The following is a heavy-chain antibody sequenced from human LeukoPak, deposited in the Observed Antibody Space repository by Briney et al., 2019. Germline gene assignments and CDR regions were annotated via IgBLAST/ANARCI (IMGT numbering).Heavy chain of an antibody. V-gene: IGHV3-64*02. D-gene: IGHD2-2*01. CDR2: ISSNGDIT. J-gene: IGHJ3*02. CDR3: AKVRLGYCSSTSCPDDAFDI. Sequence: TGGSLRLSCAASGFTFSSYAMHWVRQAPGKGLEYVSAISSNGDITHYTDSVKGRFTISRDNSKNTLYLQMNSLRAEDTAVYYCAKVRLGYCSSTSCPDDAFDIWGQGTMVTVSS. CDR1: GFTFSSYA.